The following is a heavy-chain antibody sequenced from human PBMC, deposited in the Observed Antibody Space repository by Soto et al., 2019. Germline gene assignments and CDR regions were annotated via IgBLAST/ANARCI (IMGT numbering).Heavy chain of an antibody. CDR3: ATVLGFGVLVPAAPLYYYYGMDV. CDR2: MNPNSGNT. Sequence: ASVKVSCKASGYTFTSYDINWVRQATGQGLEWMGWMNPNSGNTGYAQKFQGRVTMTRNTSISTAYMELSSLRSADTAVYYCATVLGFGVLVPAAPLYYYYGMDVWGQGTTVTVSS. D-gene: IGHD2-2*01. CDR1: GYTFTSYD. V-gene: IGHV1-8*01. J-gene: IGHJ6*02.